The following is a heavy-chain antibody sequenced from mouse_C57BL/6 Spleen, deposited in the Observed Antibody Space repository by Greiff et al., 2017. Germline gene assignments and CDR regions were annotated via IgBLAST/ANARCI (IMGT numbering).Heavy chain of an antibody. Sequence: GGGLVQPKGSLKLSCAASGFSFNTYAMNWVRQAPGKGLEWVARIRSKSNNYATYYADSVKDRFTISRDDSESMLYLQMNNLKTEDTAMYYCVRHQDYLYWYFDVWGTGTTVTVSS. J-gene: IGHJ1*03. CDR2: IRSKSNNYAT. D-gene: IGHD2-4*01. V-gene: IGHV10-1*01. CDR1: GFSFNTYA. CDR3: VRHQDYLYWYFDV.